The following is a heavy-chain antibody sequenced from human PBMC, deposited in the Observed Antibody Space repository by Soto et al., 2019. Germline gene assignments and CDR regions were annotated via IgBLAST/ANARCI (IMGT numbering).Heavy chain of an antibody. Sequence: EVQVVESGGGLVQPGGSLRLSCAASGFTLNTYSMNWVRQAPGKGLEWVADIKQDGSEKYYVDSVKGRFTVSRDNAKNSLYLQINDLRTEDAAVYYCWTAARDTASGDTVQWGHGTLVTVSS. CDR2: IKQDGSEK. CDR1: GFTLNTYS. D-gene: IGHD5-18*01. CDR3: WTAARDTASGDTVQ. V-gene: IGHV3-7*01. J-gene: IGHJ2*01.